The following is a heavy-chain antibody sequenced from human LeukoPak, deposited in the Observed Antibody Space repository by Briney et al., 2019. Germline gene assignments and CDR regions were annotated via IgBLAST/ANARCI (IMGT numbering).Heavy chain of an antibody. CDR1: GYTFTGYY. Sequence: ASVKVSCKASGYTFTGYYMHWVRQAPGQGLEWMGWINPNSGGTNYAQKLQGRVTMTRDTSISTAYMELSRLRSDDTAVYYCARGGYGSGSYYYYGMDVWGQGTTVTVSS. V-gene: IGHV1-2*02. CDR2: INPNSGGT. CDR3: ARGGYGSGSYYYYGMDV. D-gene: IGHD3-10*01. J-gene: IGHJ6*02.